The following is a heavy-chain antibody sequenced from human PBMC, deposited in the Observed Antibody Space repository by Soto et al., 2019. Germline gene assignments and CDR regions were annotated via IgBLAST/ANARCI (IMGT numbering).Heavy chain of an antibody. Sequence: SETLSLTCAVYGGSFSGYYWSWIRQPPGKGLEWIGEINHSGSTNYNPSLKSRVTISVDTSKNQFSLKLSSVTAADTAVYYCARATAPTRCPYDAFAIWGQGTMVTVSS. CDR1: GGSFSGYY. D-gene: IGHD4-17*01. J-gene: IGHJ3*02. CDR3: ARATAPTRCPYDAFAI. CDR2: INHSGST. V-gene: IGHV4-34*01.